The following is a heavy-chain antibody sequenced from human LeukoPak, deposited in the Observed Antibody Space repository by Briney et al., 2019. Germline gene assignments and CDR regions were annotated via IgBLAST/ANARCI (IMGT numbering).Heavy chain of an antibody. CDR2: IIPIFGTA. CDR3: ARVRVNIRGVTTFDP. D-gene: IGHD3-10*01. J-gene: IGHJ5*02. Sequence: SVKVSCKASGGTFSSYAISWVRQAPGQGLEWMGGIIPIFGTANYAQKFQGRVTITADDSTSTAYMELSSLRSEDTAVYYCARVRVNIRGVTTFDPWGQGTLVTVSS. CDR1: GGTFSSYA. V-gene: IGHV1-69*13.